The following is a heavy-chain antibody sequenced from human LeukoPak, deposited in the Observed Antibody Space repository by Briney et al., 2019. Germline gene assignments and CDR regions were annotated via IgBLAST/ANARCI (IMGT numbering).Heavy chain of an antibody. Sequence: PSQTLSLTCAVSGGSISSGGYSWSWIRQPPGKGLEWIGYIYHSGSTYYNPSLKSRVTISVDRSKNQFSLKLSSVTAADTAVYYCARSLGYCSGGSCRDAFDIWGQGTMVTVSS. V-gene: IGHV4-30-2*01. CDR1: GGSISSGGYS. J-gene: IGHJ3*02. CDR3: ARSLGYCSGGSCRDAFDI. CDR2: IYHSGST. D-gene: IGHD2-15*01.